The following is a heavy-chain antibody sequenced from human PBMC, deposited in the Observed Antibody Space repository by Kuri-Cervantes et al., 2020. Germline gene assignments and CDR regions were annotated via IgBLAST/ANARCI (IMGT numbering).Heavy chain of an antibody. CDR3: ARNYYYGSRWYFDV. V-gene: IGHV4-4*08. D-gene: IGHD3-22*01. CDR2: IWTGGGT. Sequence: QGQLQDSGPGLVAPPQSLSTTCTVSGFSLTSYAISWVRQPPGKGLEWLGVIWTGGGTNYNSALKSRLSISKDNSKSQVFLKMNSLQTDDTARYYCARNYYYGSRWYFDVWGTGTTLTVSS. J-gene: IGHJ6*03. CDR1: GFSLTSYA.